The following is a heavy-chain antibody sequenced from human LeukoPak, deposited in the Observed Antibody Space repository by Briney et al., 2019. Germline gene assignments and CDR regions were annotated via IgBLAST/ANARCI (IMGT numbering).Heavy chain of an antibody. CDR2: IFPGDSDT. V-gene: IGHV5-51*01. D-gene: IGHD2-2*01. Sequence: GESRKISCKGSGYSFTSYWIGWVRQMPGKGLEGMGVIFPGDSDTRYSPSFQGRVTISADKSISTDYLQWSSLKASDTAMYYCARLSGIVVVPAAMKVADVHFDYWGQGTLVTVSS. J-gene: IGHJ4*02. CDR1: GYSFTSYW. CDR3: ARLSGIVVVPAAMKVADVHFDY.